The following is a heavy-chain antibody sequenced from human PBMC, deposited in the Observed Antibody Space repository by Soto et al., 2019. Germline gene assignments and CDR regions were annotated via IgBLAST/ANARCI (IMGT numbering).Heavy chain of an antibody. D-gene: IGHD3-3*01. Sequence: ETLSLTCAVYGGSFSGYYWSWIRQPPGKGLEWIGEINHSGSTNYNPSLKSRVTISVDTSKNQFSLKLSSVTAADTAVYYCARGLLRVVNYYYYYYGMDVWGQGTTVTVSS. V-gene: IGHV4-34*01. J-gene: IGHJ6*02. CDR3: ARGLLRVVNYYYYYYGMDV. CDR1: GGSFSGYY. CDR2: INHSGST.